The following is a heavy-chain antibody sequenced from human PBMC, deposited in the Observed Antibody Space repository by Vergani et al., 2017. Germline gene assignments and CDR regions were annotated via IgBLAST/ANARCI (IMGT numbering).Heavy chain of an antibody. CDR3: ARSGRPRMVAARPFYWYFDL. V-gene: IGHV4-34*01. Sequence: QVQLQQWGAGRLKPSETLSLTCAVYGGSFSGYYWSWIRQPPGKGLEWIGEINHSGSTNYNPSLKSRVTISVATSKKRXALKLRSVTAADTAVYYCARSGRPRMVAARPFYWYFDLWGRGTLVTVSS. J-gene: IGHJ2*01. CDR1: GGSFSGYY. CDR2: INHSGST. D-gene: IGHD6-6*01.